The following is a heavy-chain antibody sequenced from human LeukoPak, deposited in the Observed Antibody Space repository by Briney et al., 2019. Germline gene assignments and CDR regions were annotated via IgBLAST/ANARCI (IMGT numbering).Heavy chain of an antibody. J-gene: IGHJ3*02. CDR3: ARAQYYDSSGSDDAFDI. V-gene: IGHV3-30*02. CDR2: IRYDGSNK. Sequence: GGSLRLSCAASGFTFSSYGMHWVRQAPGKGLEWVAFIRYDGSNKYYADSVKGRFTISRDNAKNSLYLQMNSLRAEDTAVYYCARAQYYDSSGSDDAFDIWGQGTMVTVSS. CDR1: GFTFSSYG. D-gene: IGHD3-22*01.